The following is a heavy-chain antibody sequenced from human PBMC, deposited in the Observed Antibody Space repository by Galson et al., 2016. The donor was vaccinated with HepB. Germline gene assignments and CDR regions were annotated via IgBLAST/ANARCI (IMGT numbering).Heavy chain of an antibody. D-gene: IGHD2-15*01. V-gene: IGHV4-4*07. CDR3: AREATAYCNGGPCPYYFDS. Sequence: SETLSLTCTVSGGSISNYYWSWVRQPAGEGLEWVGRVYASGDTNYNPSLTSRVTLSIDTSKNQFSLRLNSGTAADTAVYYCAREATAYCNGGPCPYYFDSWGRGTLVTVSS. J-gene: IGHJ4*02. CDR2: VYASGDT. CDR1: GGSISNYY.